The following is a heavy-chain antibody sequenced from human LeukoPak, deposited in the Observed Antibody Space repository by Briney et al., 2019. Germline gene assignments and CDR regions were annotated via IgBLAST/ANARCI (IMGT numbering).Heavy chain of an antibody. V-gene: IGHV5-51*01. J-gene: IGHJ4*02. CDR2: IYPGDSDT. Sequence: GESLKISCKGSGYSFTSYWIGWVRQMPGNGLEWMGIIYPGDSDTRYSPSFQGQVTISADKSISTAYLQWSSLKASDTAMYYCARALRGITGSIYYFDYWGQGTLVTVSS. CDR3: ARALRGITGSIYYFDY. CDR1: GYSFTSYW. D-gene: IGHD1-20*01.